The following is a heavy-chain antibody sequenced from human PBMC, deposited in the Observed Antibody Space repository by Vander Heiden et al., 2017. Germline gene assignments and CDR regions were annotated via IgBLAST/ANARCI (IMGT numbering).Heavy chain of an antibody. Sequence: EVQLLESGGGLVQPGGSLKLSCAASGFSFSSYAMTWVRQAPGKGLEWVSAISGSGGSTDYADSVKGRFTISRDNSKNTLYMKMNSLRAEDTAVYYCATRSAVDYWGQGTLVTVSS. CDR3: ATRSAVDY. CDR1: GFSFSSYA. V-gene: IGHV3-23*01. J-gene: IGHJ4*02. CDR2: ISGSGGST.